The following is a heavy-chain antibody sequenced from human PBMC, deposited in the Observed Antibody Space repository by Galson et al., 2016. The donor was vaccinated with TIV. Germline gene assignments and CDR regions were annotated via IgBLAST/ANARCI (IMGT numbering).Heavy chain of an antibody. CDR1: GYTLVEIA. CDR3: ATVAWFPGLSLDS. Sequence: SVKVSCKVSGYTLVEIAMHWVRQTPGKGLEWMGGFDPEASKTIYAQKFQGRVTMTEATFTDTAYMELNNLTSDDTAVYYCATVAWFPGLSLDSWGPGTLVTVSS. V-gene: IGHV1-24*01. CDR2: FDPEASKT. D-gene: IGHD3-22*01. J-gene: IGHJ4*02.